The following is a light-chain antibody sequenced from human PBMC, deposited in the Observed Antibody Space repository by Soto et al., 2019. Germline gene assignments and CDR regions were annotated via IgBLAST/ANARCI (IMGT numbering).Light chain of an antibody. J-gene: IGKJ1*01. Sequence: AIQLTQSPSSLSASVWDRVTITCRASQGINSALAWYQQKPGKTPKLLIYDASSLESGVPSRFSGSGSGTDFTLTISSLQPEDFATYYCQQFNINPRTFGQGTKVEIK. CDR3: QQFNINPRT. V-gene: IGKV1-13*02. CDR2: DAS. CDR1: QGINSA.